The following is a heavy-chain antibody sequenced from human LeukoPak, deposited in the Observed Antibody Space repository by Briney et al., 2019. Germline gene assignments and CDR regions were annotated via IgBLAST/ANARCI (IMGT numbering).Heavy chain of an antibody. CDR1: GFIGFTFSTYA. CDR2: ISNGGTDK. Sequence: GGSLRLSCAAPGFIGFTFSTYAMHGVRQAPGKGLGGLGVISNGGTDKYYADSVKGRFTISRDNSKKTLYLQMNNLRAEDTAVYYCRAALDIWGQGTIVTVSS. V-gene: IGHV3-30-3*01. CDR3: RAALDI. J-gene: IGHJ3*02.